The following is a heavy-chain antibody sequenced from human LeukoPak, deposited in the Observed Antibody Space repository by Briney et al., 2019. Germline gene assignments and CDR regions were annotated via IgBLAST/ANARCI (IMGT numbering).Heavy chain of an antibody. CDR3: ARDYSSGWPNFDY. D-gene: IGHD6-19*01. J-gene: IGHJ4*02. V-gene: IGHV1-3*01. Sequence: ASVTVSCTTSGYTFSSYAIQWVRQAPGQRLEWMGWINAGNGNTKYSQKFQGRVTITSDTSASTTYMELTSLRSEDTAVYYCARDYSSGWPNFDYWGQGTLVTVSS. CDR1: GYTFSSYA. CDR2: INAGNGNT.